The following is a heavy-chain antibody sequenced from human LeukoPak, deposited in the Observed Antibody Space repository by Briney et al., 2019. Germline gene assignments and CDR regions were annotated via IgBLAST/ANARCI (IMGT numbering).Heavy chain of an antibody. CDR2: ISGNGGST. Sequence: GGSLRLSCTASGFTFSSYGLDWVRQAPGKGLEWVSVISGNGGSTYYADSVKGRFTISRDNAKNSLYLQMNSLRAEDTAVYYCARDLLYSYGIVFDYWGQGTLVTVSS. CDR3: ARDLLYSYGIVFDY. J-gene: IGHJ4*02. V-gene: IGHV3-23*01. CDR1: GFTFSSYG. D-gene: IGHD5-18*01.